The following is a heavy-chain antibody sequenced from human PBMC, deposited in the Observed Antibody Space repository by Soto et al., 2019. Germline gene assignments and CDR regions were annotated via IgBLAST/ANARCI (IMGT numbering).Heavy chain of an antibody. J-gene: IGHJ3*02. Sequence: QLHLVQSGAVVKKPGASVTVSCSASGYPVTAYYMHWVRQAPGRGLGWMGGINPATGAAKYTQTFQGRVTVPKDTSTSTVFTDLSGLASEDTGGFYCARGGGVGVAGSAAFDMWGQGPLVTVSS. V-gene: IGHV1-2*02. CDR3: ARGGGVGVAGSAAFDM. CDR2: INPATGAA. D-gene: IGHD3-3*01. CDR1: GYPVTAYY.